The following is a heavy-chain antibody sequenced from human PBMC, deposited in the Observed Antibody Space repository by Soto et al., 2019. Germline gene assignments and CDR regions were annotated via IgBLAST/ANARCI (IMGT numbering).Heavy chain of an antibody. V-gene: IGHV1-46*01. CDR2: INPSGGAT. CDR1: GYSFITFY. D-gene: IGHD2-8*02. J-gene: IGHJ4*02. CDR3: ALLSGGASVY. Sequence: SVKVSCKTSGYSFITFYMHCLRQAPGQGLEWMGIINPSGGATSYTHKFQGRFTISRDDSKNILSLQLSNLRAEDTAVYYCALLSGGASVYWGQGTLVTVSS.